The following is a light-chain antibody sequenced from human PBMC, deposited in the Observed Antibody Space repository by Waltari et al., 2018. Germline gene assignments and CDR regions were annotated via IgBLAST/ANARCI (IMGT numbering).Light chain of an antibody. CDR1: QSLVHSDGNNY. CDR3: RQGSHRRRT. Sequence: DVVMTQSPLSLLVTLGQPASISCKSSQSLVHSDGNNYLAWFQQRPGQSPRLLIYTVSTRQSGVPDSLIGSGACTAYSLKISSMQHQDVVVDYCRQGSHRRRTFGRGTKVEIK. J-gene: IGKJ4*01. CDR2: TVS. V-gene: IGKV2-30*02.